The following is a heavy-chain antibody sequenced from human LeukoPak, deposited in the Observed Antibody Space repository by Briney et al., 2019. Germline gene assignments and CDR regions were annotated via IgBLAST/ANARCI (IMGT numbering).Heavy chain of an antibody. Sequence: PSETLSLTCAVYGGSFSGYYWSWIRQPPGKGLEWIGSIYYSGNTYYNPSLKSRLTISVDTSKNQFSLKLSSVTAADTAVYYCARGSAVVHYYYYYMDVWGKGTTVTVSS. CDR3: ARGSAVVHYYYYYMDV. D-gene: IGHD2-2*01. J-gene: IGHJ6*03. CDR1: GGSFSGYY. CDR2: IYYSGNT. V-gene: IGHV4-34*01.